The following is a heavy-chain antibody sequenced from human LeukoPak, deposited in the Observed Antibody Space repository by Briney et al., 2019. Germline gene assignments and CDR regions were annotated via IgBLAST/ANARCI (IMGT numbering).Heavy chain of an antibody. D-gene: IGHD3-22*01. J-gene: IGHJ3*02. Sequence: SETLSLTCTVSGVSIKNYYWSWIRQPPGKGLEWIGYIYYNGSTNYNPSLKSRVTISVDTSKNQFSLKLSSVTAADTAVYYCARENYDSSGVEAFDIWGQGTMVTVSS. CDR2: IYYNGST. CDR3: ARENYDSSGVEAFDI. CDR1: GVSIKNYY. V-gene: IGHV4-59*01.